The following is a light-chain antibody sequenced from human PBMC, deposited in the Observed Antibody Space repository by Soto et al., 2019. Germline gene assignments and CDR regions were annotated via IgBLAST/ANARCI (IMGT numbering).Light chain of an antibody. CDR1: QSIGTS. V-gene: IGKV1-39*01. CDR3: QQSYTAPFT. J-gene: IGKJ3*01. Sequence: DFQMTQSPSSLSASVGDRVSITCRASQSIGTSLNWYQQKPGKAPKLLIYSAFTLQGGGPSRFSGSGSGTDFTLTISSLQPEDFATYYCQQSYTAPFTFGPGTKVDVK. CDR2: SAF.